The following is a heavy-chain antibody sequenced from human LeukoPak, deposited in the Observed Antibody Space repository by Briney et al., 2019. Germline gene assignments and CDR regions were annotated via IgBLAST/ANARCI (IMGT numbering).Heavy chain of an antibody. CDR1: GFTFSNYW. Sequence: GGSLRLSCAASGFTFSNYWMSWVRQAPGKGLEWVANIEEDGGEKYYVDSVEGRFTISRDNAKNSLYLQMNSLRAEDTAVYYCVRDWGYCTGGSCYGYHYYGMDVWGQGTTVTVSS. J-gene: IGHJ6*02. D-gene: IGHD2-15*01. CDR3: VRDWGYCTGGSCYGYHYYGMDV. CDR2: IEEDGGEK. V-gene: IGHV3-7*01.